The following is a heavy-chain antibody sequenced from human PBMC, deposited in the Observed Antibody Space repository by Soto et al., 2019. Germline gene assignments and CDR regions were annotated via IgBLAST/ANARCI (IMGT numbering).Heavy chain of an antibody. CDR1: GFTFSSYV. Sequence: EVQVLESGGGLVQPGGSLRLSCAASGFTFSSYVMSWVRQAPGKGLEWVSAISGRSGSTSYADSVKGRFTISRDNSRNTLYRQMNSLRAEDTAVYYCGVQYDYWGQGTLVTVSS. J-gene: IGHJ4*02. CDR2: ISGRSGST. CDR3: GVQYDY. V-gene: IGHV3-23*01. D-gene: IGHD1-1*01.